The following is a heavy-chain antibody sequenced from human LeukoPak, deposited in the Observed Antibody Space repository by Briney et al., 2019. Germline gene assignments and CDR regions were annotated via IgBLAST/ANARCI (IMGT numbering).Heavy chain of an antibody. CDR1: GFTFSSYA. CDR3: AIREPIGY. Sequence: PGGSLRLSRAASGFTFSSYAMSWVRQAPGKGPEWVSAISGSGDRTDYADSVRGRFTISRDNSKSTLYLQMNSLRVEDTAIYYCAIREPIGYWGQGSLVTVSP. V-gene: IGHV3-23*01. J-gene: IGHJ4*02. CDR2: ISGSGDRT. D-gene: IGHD6-13*01.